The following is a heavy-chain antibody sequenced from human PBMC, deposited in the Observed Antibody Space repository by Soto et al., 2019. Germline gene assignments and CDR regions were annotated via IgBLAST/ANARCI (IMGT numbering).Heavy chain of an antibody. CDR3: ARGGDYPYYFDY. Sequence: LRLSSSASGFTFSSYAISSVRHAPGKGLEWVSAIRGSGGSTYYADSVKGRFTISRDNSKNTLYLQMNSLRAEDTAVYYCARGGDYPYYFDYWGQGTLVTVSS. V-gene: IGHV3-23*01. J-gene: IGHJ4*02. CDR1: GFTFSSYA. D-gene: IGHD4-17*01. CDR2: IRGSGGST.